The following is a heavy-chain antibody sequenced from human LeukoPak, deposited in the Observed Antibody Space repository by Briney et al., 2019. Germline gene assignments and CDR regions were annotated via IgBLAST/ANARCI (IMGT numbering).Heavy chain of an antibody. CDR1: GYTFTGYY. D-gene: IGHD5-24*01. Sequence: ASVKVSCKASGYTFTGYYMHWVRQAPGQGLEWMGWINPNSGGTNYAQKFQGRVTMTRDTSISTAYMELSRLRSDDTAVYYCAREVEDSYRRANWFDPWGQGTLVTVSS. J-gene: IGHJ5*02. CDR3: AREVEDSYRRANWFDP. V-gene: IGHV1-2*02. CDR2: INPNSGGT.